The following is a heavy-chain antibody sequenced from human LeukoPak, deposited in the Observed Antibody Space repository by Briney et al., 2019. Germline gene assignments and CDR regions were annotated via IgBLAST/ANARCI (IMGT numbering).Heavy chain of an antibody. CDR2: IYSGGST. CDR3: ARDLGDY. V-gene: IGHV3-66*01. CDR1: GFAVSSNY. Sequence: PGGCLRLSCVASGFAVSSNYMSWVRQAPGKGLEWVSVIYSGGSTNYADSVKGRFTISRDNSKNTLYLQMNSLRAEDTAVYYCARDLGDYWGQGTLVTVSS. D-gene: IGHD1-26*01. J-gene: IGHJ4*02.